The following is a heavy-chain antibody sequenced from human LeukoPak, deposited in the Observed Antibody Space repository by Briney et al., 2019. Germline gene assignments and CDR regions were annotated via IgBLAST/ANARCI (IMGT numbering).Heavy chain of an antibody. V-gene: IGHV3-74*01. CDR2: ISSDGSST. Sequence: GGSLRLSCAASEFTFSSYWMHWVRHAPGKGLEWVSRISSDGSSTTNADSVKGRFTISRDNAKNTLYLQMNSLRGEDTAVYYCVRDGDAEVELDYWGQGTLVTVSS. D-gene: IGHD1-1*01. CDR3: VRDGDAEVELDY. J-gene: IGHJ4*02. CDR1: EFTFSSYW.